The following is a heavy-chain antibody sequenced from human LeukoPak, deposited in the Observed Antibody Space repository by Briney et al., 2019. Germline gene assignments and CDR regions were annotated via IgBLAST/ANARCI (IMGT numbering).Heavy chain of an antibody. CDR2: ISWNSGSI. D-gene: IGHD5-18*01. Sequence: GGSLRLSCATSGFTFDDYAMHWVRQAPGKGLEWVSGISWNSGSIGYADSVKGRFTISRDNAKNSLYLQMNSLRAEDTALYYCAKAPHRGYSYENWFDPWGQGTLVTVSS. V-gene: IGHV3-9*01. J-gene: IGHJ5*02. CDR1: GFTFDDYA. CDR3: AKAPHRGYSYENWFDP.